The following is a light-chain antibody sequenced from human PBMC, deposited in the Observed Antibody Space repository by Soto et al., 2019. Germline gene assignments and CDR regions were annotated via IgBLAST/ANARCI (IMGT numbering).Light chain of an antibody. CDR2: AAS. J-gene: IGKJ4*01. CDR1: QGITSY. Sequence: DIHLTQSPSFLSASVGDRVTITCRASQGITSYLAWYQQKPGKAPKLLIYAASNLQSGVPSRSSGSGSGTEFTLTISSLQPEDFATYYCQQLNSFPLTFGGGTKVEIK. V-gene: IGKV1-9*01. CDR3: QQLNSFPLT.